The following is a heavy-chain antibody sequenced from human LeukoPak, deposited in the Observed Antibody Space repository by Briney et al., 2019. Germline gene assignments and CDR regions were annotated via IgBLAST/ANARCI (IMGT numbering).Heavy chain of an antibody. CDR1: GGSISSYY. Sequence: SETLSLTCTVSGGSISSYYWSWIRQPPGKGLEWIGYIYYSGSTNYNPSLESRVTISVDTSKNQFSLKLSSVTAADTAVYYCARHYAGAREFDYWGQGTLVTVSS. CDR2: IYYSGST. CDR3: ARHYAGAREFDY. J-gene: IGHJ4*02. D-gene: IGHD1-26*01. V-gene: IGHV4-59*08.